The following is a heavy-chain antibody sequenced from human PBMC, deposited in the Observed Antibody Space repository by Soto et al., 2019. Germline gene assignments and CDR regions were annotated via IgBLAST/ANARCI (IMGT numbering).Heavy chain of an antibody. V-gene: IGHV3-7*02. D-gene: IGHD2-2*01. Sequence: QPGGSLRLSCAASGFTFSSYWMSWVRQAPGKGLEWVATIKQDGSEKYYMDSVKGRFTISRDNAKKSLYLQMNSLRAEDTAVYYCARVKSPPMPYYYYYMDVWGKGTTVTVSS. CDR2: IKQDGSEK. CDR1: GFTFSSYW. J-gene: IGHJ6*03. CDR3: ARVKSPPMPYYYYYMDV.